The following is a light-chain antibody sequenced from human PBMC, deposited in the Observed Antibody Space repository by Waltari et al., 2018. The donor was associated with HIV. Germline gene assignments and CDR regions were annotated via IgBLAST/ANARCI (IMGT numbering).Light chain of an antibody. J-gene: IGLJ2*01. CDR1: SSDVGSYKL. V-gene: IGLV2-23*02. CDR3: CSYAGSSTSV. CDR2: EVS. Sequence: QSALTQPDSVSGSPGQSITISCTGTSSDVGSYKLVPWYQQHPGKAPKLMIYEVSKRPSGVSNRFSGSKSGNTASLTISGLQAEDEADYYCCSYAGSSTSVFGGGTKLTVL.